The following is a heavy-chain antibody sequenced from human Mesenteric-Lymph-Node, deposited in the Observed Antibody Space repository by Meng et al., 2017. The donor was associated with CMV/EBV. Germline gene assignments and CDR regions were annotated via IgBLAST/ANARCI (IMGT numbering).Heavy chain of an antibody. Sequence: GGSDSGAGNYLSWIRQPPGKGLEWIGYIYYTGSTNYNRPLKSRVSISVDTSKNQFSLKLSSVTAADTAMYYCARGLRTYGSGAGYDSWGQGTLVTVSS. D-gene: IGHD3-10*01. CDR2: IYYTGST. CDR1: GGSDSGAGNY. V-gene: IGHV4-61*08. J-gene: IGHJ4*02. CDR3: ARGLRTYGSGAGYDS.